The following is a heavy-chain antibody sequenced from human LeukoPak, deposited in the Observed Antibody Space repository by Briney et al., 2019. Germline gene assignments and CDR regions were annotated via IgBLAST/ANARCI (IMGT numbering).Heavy chain of an antibody. CDR2: ISAKTGNT. D-gene: IGHD1-26*01. J-gene: IGHJ6*02. CDR3: ARGSYPYSHGMDV. V-gene: IGHV1-18*01. Sequence: ASVKVSCKASGYNFNNYGVSWVRQAPGHGIELMGWISAKTGNTNYAQKVQGRVTMTTDTSTTTAYMELRSLGSDDTAVYYCARGSYPYSHGMDVWGQGTTVTASS. CDR1: GYNFNNYG.